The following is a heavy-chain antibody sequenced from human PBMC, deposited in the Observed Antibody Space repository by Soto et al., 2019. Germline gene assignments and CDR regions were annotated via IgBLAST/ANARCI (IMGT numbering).Heavy chain of an antibody. V-gene: IGHV1-2*02. CDR3: AKRYGSGSYYNVPWFDP. D-gene: IGHD3-10*01. J-gene: IGHJ5*02. Sequence: GASVKVSCKASGYTFTGYYMHWVRQAPGQGLEWMGWINPNSGGTNYAQKFQGRVTMTRDTSISTAYMELSRLRSDDTAVYYCAKRYGSGSYYNVPWFDPWGQATLLNVS. CDR1: GYTFTGYY. CDR2: INPNSGGT.